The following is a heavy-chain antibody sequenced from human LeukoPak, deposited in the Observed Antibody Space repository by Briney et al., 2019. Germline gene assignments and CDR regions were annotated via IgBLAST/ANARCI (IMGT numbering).Heavy chain of an antibody. V-gene: IGHV4-61*01. D-gene: IGHD5-12*01. CDR3: ARDAGLRSDAFDI. CDR2: IYYSGST. CDR1: GGSISSSSYY. J-gene: IGHJ3*02. Sequence: SETLSLTCTVSGGSISSSSYYWSWIRQPPGKGLEWVGYIYYSGSTNYNPSLKSRVTISVDTSKNQFSLKLSSVTAADTAVYYCARDAGLRSDAFDIWGQGTMVTVSS.